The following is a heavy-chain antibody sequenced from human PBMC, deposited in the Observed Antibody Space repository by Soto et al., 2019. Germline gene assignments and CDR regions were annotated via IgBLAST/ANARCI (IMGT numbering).Heavy chain of an antibody. CDR3: ATHRGNTYGPYDD. CDR1: GGSISSYY. J-gene: IGHJ4*02. Sequence: SETLSLTCTVSGGSISSYYWSWIRQPPGKGLEWIGYIYYNGSTNYNPSLKSRVTISVDNSKNHFSLNLNSVTAADTAVYYCATHRGNTYGPYDDWGQGTLVTVSS. CDR2: IYYNGST. V-gene: IGHV4-59*12. D-gene: IGHD5-18*01.